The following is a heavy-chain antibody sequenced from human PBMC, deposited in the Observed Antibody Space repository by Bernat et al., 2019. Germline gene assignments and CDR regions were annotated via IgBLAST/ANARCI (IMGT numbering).Heavy chain of an antibody. D-gene: IGHD1-26*01. CDR3: SRPGGSYVFRGFDS. J-gene: IGHJ4*02. CDR1: GFTFRNYV. V-gene: IGHV3-23*01. Sequence: EVQLLESGGGLVQPGGSLRLACTASGFTFRNYVMSWVRQAPGKGLEWVSGIGGSDGNTYYADSVKGRFTISRDNSKNILYLQMNSLRAEDTAVYSCSRPGGSYVFRGFDSWGQGTLVTVSS. CDR2: IGGSDGNT.